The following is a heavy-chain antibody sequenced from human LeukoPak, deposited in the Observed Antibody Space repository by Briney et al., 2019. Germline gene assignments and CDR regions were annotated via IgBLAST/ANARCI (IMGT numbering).Heavy chain of an antibody. V-gene: IGHV3-11*04. CDR2: ISSSGSTI. CDR1: GGSFSGYY. J-gene: IGHJ5*02. Sequence: LSLTCAVYGGSFSGYYMSWIRQAPGKGLEWVSYISSSGSTIYYADSVKGRFTISRDNAKNSLYLQMNSLRAEDTAVYYCASSGLPGFDPWGQGTLVTVSS. CDR3: ASSGLPGFDP.